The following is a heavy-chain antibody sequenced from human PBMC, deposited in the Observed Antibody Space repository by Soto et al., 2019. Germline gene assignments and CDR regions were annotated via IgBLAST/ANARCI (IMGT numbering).Heavy chain of an antibody. CDR3: AREIGYYDFWSGYYHYYYYGMDV. J-gene: IGHJ6*02. D-gene: IGHD3-3*01. V-gene: IGHV1-8*01. CDR2: MNPNSGNT. CDR1: GYTFTSYD. Sequence: GASVKVSCKASGYTFTSYDINWVRQATGQGLEWMGWMNPNSGNTGYAQKFQGRVTMTRNTSISTAYMELSSLRSEDTAVYYCAREIGYYDFWSGYYHYYYYGMDVWGQGTTVTVSS.